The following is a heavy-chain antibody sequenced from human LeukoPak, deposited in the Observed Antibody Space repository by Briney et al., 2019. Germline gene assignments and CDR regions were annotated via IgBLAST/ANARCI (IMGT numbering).Heavy chain of an antibody. D-gene: IGHD3-10*01. J-gene: IGHJ3*02. CDR3: ATRAGGSAFDI. V-gene: IGHV4-34*01. Sequence: SETLSLTCAVYGGSFSGYYWSWIRQPPGKGLEWIGEINHSGSTNYNPSLKSRVTISVDTSKNQFSLKLSSVTAADTAVYYCATRAGGSAFDIWGQGTMVTVSS. CDR2: INHSGST. CDR1: GGSFSGYY.